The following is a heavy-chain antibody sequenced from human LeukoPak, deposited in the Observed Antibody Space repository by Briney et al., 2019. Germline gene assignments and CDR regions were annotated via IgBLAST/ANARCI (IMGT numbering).Heavy chain of an antibody. D-gene: IGHD2-8*02. J-gene: IGHJ4*02. CDR3: VRAPATNEWRCMDY. CDR2: ISGSSSYI. V-gene: IGHV3-21*06. CDR1: GFTFSSYA. Sequence: PGRSLRLSCAASGFTFSSYAMHWVRQAPGKGLEWVSSISGSSSYIYYADSVKGRFTISRDNAKNSLYLQMNSLRAEDTGVYYCVRAPATNEWRCMDYWGQGTLVTVSS.